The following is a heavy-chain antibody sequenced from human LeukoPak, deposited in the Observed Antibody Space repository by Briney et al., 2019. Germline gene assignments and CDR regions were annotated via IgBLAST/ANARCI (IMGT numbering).Heavy chain of an antibody. D-gene: IGHD3-3*01. J-gene: IGHJ4*02. CDR3: ARDMDDFWSGYSPY. V-gene: IGHV3-30*03. CDR2: ISYDGSNK. Sequence: GRSLRLSCAASGFTFSSYGMHWVRQAPGKGLEWVAVISYDGSNKYYADSVKGRFTISRDNAKNSLYLQMNSLRAEDTAVYYCARDMDDFWSGYSPYWGQGTLATVSS. CDR1: GFTFSSYG.